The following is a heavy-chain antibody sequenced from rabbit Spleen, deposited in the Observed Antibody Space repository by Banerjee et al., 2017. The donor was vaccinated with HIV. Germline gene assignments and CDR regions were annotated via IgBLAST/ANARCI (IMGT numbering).Heavy chain of an antibody. Sequence: EQLLESGGGLVKPEGSLKLSCTASGFTISSTYWMCWVRQAPGKRPEWIACIYGGATDITYYASWAKGRVTISKTSSTTVTLQMTSLTAADTATYFCSRSESGGGYDHAFKLWGPGTLVTVS. V-gene: IGHV1S45*01. D-gene: IGHD6-1*01. CDR2: IYGGATDIT. J-gene: IGHJ4*01. CDR3: SRSESGGGYDHAFKL. CDR1: GFTISSTYW.